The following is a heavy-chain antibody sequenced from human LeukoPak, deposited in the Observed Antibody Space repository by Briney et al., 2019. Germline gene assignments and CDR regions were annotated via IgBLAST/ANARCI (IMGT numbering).Heavy chain of an antibody. CDR1: GGSFSGYY. CDR3: ARGREGATNHGMDV. Sequence: PSETLSLTCAVYGGSFSGYYWSWIRQPPGKGLEWIGEINHSGSTNYDPSLKGRVTISVDTSKNQSSLKLSSVTAADTAVYYCARGREGATNHGMDVWGQGTTVTVSS. V-gene: IGHV4-34*01. J-gene: IGHJ6*02. CDR2: INHSGST. D-gene: IGHD1-26*01.